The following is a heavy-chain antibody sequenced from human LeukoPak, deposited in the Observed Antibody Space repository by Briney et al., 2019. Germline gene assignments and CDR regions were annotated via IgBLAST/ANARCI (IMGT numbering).Heavy chain of an antibody. J-gene: IGHJ4*02. CDR1: GFTFSSYA. V-gene: IGHV3-23*01. Sequence: HPGGSLRLSCVASGFTFSSYAMSWVRQAPGKSLEWVSGIGGSGSRTYYADSVKGRFTISRDNSKNTLYLQMNSLRAEDTAIYYCAKKYGVTVYGSGLNYFDYWGQGTLVTVSS. CDR3: AKKYGVTVYGSGLNYFDY. D-gene: IGHD6-19*01. CDR2: IGGSGSRT.